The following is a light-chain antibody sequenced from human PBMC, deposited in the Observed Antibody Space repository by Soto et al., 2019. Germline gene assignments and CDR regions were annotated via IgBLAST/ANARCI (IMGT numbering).Light chain of an antibody. CDR1: QTVSSNY. J-gene: IGKJ1*01. V-gene: IGKV3-20*01. CDR2: GAS. Sequence: IVLMQSPATLSLSPGERATLSCMASQTVSSNYLAWYQQKPGQAPRLLIYGASSRATGIPDRFSGSGSGTDFTLTIISLQPDDFATYYCQQYYPYTTFGQGTRLDIK. CDR3: QQYYPYTT.